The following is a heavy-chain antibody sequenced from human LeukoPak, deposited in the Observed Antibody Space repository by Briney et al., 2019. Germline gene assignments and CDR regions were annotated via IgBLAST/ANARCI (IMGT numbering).Heavy chain of an antibody. J-gene: IGHJ4*02. CDR2: IIPIFGTA. Sequence: ASVKVSCKASGGTFSSYAISWVRQAPGQGLEWMGGIIPIFGTANYAQKFQGRVTITTDESTSTAYMELSSLRSEDTAVYYCARGGLVSSYGQSHFDYWGQGTLVTVSS. D-gene: IGHD5-18*01. CDR1: GGTFSSYA. V-gene: IGHV1-69*05. CDR3: ARGGLVSSYGQSHFDY.